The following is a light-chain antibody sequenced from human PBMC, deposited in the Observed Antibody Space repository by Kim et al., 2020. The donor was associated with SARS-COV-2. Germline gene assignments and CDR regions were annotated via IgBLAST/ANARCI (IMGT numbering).Light chain of an antibody. CDR3: QQYDTMAT. V-gene: IGKV1-5*01. J-gene: IGKJ1*01. Sequence: DIQMTQSPSTLSASVGDRVTITCRASQSISIWLAWYQQKPGKAPKLLVYDASTLESGVPSRFRGSGSGTEFTLTISSLQPDDFGTYYCQQYDTMATFGQGTKVDIK. CDR1: QSISIW. CDR2: DAS.